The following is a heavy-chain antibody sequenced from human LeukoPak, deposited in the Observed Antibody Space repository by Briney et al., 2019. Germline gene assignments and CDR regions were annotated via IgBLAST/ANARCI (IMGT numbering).Heavy chain of an antibody. CDR2: IIPIFGTA. CDR3: ARIPPPHPSNPYGNWFDP. CDR1: GGTFSSYA. J-gene: IGHJ5*02. Sequence: SVNVSCKASGGTFSSYAISWVRQAPGQGRERMGGIIPIFGTANYAQKFQGRVTITADKSTSTAYMELSSLRSEDTAVYYCARIPPPHPSNPYGNWFDPWGQGTLVTVSS. V-gene: IGHV1-69*06. D-gene: IGHD4-11*01.